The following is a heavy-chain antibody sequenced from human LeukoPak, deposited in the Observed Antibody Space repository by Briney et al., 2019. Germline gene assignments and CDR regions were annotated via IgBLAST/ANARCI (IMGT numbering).Heavy chain of an antibody. Sequence: ASVKVSCKVSGYTFTDYYMHWVQQAPGKGLEWMGLVDPEDGETIYAEKFQGRVTITADTSTDTAYMELSSLRSEDTAVYYCATEAKVEMATIGYWGQGTLVTVSS. D-gene: IGHD5-24*01. J-gene: IGHJ4*02. CDR1: GYTFTDYY. V-gene: IGHV1-69-2*01. CDR3: ATEAKVEMATIGY. CDR2: VDPEDGET.